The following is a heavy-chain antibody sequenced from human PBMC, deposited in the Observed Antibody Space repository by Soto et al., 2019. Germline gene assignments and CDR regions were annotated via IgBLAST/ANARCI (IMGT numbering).Heavy chain of an antibody. J-gene: IGHJ4*02. CDR3: ARNRNWGINY. V-gene: IGHV6-1*01. CDR2: TYYRSKWYN. Sequence: QVQLQQSGPGLVKPSQTLSLTCVISGDSVSSNSVGWHWIRQSPSRGLEWLGRTYYRSKWYNDYALSVKRRITINSDTSKNQSSLQLNSVTPEDTAVYYCARNRNWGINYWGQGTLVTVSS. D-gene: IGHD7-27*01. CDR1: GDSVSSNSVG.